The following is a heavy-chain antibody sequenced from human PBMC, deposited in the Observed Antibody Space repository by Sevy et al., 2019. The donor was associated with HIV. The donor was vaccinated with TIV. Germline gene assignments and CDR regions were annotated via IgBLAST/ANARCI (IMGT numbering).Heavy chain of an antibody. Sequence: GGYLRLSCAASGFTFAKYSMSWVRQAPGKGLEWVSTFSFGCGRINYADSVKGRFTISRDDSKNTLFLQMNSLRAEDTATYFCAREGCTQPHDYWGQGTQVTVSS. D-gene: IGHD2-8*01. CDR2: FSFGCGRI. CDR1: GFTFAKYS. CDR3: AREGCTQPHDY. J-gene: IGHJ4*02. V-gene: IGHV3-23*01.